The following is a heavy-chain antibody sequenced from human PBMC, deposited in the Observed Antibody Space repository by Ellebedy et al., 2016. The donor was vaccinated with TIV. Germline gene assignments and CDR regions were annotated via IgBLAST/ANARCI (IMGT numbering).Heavy chain of an antibody. D-gene: IGHD6-19*01. Sequence: GGSLRLXCQGSGYRFPNYWIAWVRQPPGKGLEWVGLIYPGDSDTKYSPSFQGQVTISSDKSIATAYLQWSGLKASDTATYYCARLRDALADELDYWGQGTLVTVSS. CDR2: IYPGDSDT. J-gene: IGHJ4*02. CDR3: ARLRDALADELDY. CDR1: GYRFPNYW. V-gene: IGHV5-51*01.